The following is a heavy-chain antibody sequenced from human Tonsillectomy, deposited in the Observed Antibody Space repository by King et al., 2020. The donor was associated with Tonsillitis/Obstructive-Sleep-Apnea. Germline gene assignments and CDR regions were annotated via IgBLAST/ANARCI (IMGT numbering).Heavy chain of an antibody. D-gene: IGHD3-22*01. V-gene: IGHV1-24*01. Sequence: QLVQSGAEVKKPGASVKVSCKVPGYTVTDLAIHWVRQAPGKGLEWMGGFHPEDTETIYAQKFLGRVTLTEDTSTDTAYMELSSLSSEDTAVYYCATYGTYYYDTSGYYYYLDYWGQGTLVSVSS. CDR1: GYTVTDLA. CDR2: FHPEDTET. J-gene: IGHJ4*02. CDR3: ATYGTYYYDTSGYYYYLDY.